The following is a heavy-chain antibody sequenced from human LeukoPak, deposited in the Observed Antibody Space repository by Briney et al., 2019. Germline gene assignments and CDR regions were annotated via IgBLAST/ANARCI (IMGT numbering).Heavy chain of an antibody. J-gene: IGHJ4*02. V-gene: IGHV3-48*01. Sequence: GGSLRLSCAASGFTFSSYSMNWVRQAPGKGLEWVSYISSSSSTIYYADSVKGRFTISRDNAKNSLYLQTNSLRAEDTAVYYCASLSHYYDSSGYSHWGQGTLVTVSS. CDR1: GFTFSSYS. CDR3: ASLSHYYDSSGYSH. D-gene: IGHD3-22*01. CDR2: ISSSSSTI.